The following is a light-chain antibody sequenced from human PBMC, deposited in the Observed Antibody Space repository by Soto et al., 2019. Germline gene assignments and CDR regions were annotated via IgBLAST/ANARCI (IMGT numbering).Light chain of an antibody. CDR1: QSVNNRH. CDR2: GAS. CDR3: QQYATSPTWT. V-gene: IGKV3-20*01. J-gene: IGKJ1*01. Sequence: EIVLTQSPGTLSLSPGERATLSCRASQSVNNRHLAWYQQKPGQPPRLLIYGASSRATGIPDRFSGRGSGTDFTLTISRLEPEDFAVYYCQQYATSPTWTFGQGTKVEIK.